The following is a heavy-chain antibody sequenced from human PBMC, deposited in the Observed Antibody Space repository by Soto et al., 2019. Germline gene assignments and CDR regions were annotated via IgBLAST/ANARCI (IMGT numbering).Heavy chain of an antibody. CDR3: ARGLLEWFPYGMDV. Sequence: PGGSLRLSCAASGFTFSSYSMNWVRQAPGKGLEWVSSISSSSSYIYYADSVKGRFTISRDNAKNSLYLQMNSLRAEDTAVYYCARGLLEWFPYGMDVWGQGTTVTAP. CDR2: ISSSSSYI. CDR1: GFTFSSYS. V-gene: IGHV3-21*01. D-gene: IGHD3-3*01. J-gene: IGHJ6*02.